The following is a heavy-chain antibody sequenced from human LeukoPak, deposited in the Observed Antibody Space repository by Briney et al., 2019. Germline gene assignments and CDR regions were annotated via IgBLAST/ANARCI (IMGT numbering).Heavy chain of an antibody. J-gene: IGHJ4*02. CDR1: GGSISSYY. CDR2: IYYSGST. CDR3: ARAPPVGYYDSSGNYFDY. Sequence: PSETLSLTCTVSGGSISSYYWSWIRQPPGKGLEWIGYIYYSGSTNYNPSLKSRVTISVDRSKNQFSLKLSSVTAADTAVYYCARAPPVGYYDSSGNYFDYWGQGTLVTVSS. D-gene: IGHD3-22*01. V-gene: IGHV4-59*12.